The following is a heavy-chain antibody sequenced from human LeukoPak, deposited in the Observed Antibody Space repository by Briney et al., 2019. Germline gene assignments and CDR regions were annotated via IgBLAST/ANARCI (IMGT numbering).Heavy chain of an antibody. CDR2: ISYDGSNK. Sequence: GGSLRLSCAASGFTFSSYAMRWVRQAPGKGLEWVAVISYDGSNKYYADSVKGRFTISRDNSKNTLYLQMNSLRAEDTAVYYCARESGYSSGWYGAFDIWGQGTMVTVSS. D-gene: IGHD6-19*01. J-gene: IGHJ3*02. CDR3: ARESGYSSGWYGAFDI. CDR1: GFTFSSYA. V-gene: IGHV3-30-3*01.